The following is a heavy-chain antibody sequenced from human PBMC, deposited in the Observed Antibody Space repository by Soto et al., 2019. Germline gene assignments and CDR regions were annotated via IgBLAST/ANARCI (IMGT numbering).Heavy chain of an antibody. CDR3: ARSRYSYNDYGGPPARYFDY. CDR1: GGTFSSYA. Sequence: SVKVSCKASGGTFSSYAISWVRQAPGQGLEWMGGIIPIFGTANYAQKFQGRVTITADESTSTAYMELSSLRSEDTAVYYCARSRYSYNDYGGPPARYFDYWGQGTLVTVSS. CDR2: IIPIFGTA. D-gene: IGHD4-17*01. J-gene: IGHJ4*02. V-gene: IGHV1-69*13.